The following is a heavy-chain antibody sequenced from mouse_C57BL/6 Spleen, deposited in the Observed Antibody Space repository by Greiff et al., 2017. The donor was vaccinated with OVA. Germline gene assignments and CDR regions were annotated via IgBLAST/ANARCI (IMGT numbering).Heavy chain of an antibody. CDR1: GFTFSDYG. V-gene: IGHV5-17*01. Sequence: EVQLVESGGGLVKPGGSLKLSCAASGFTFSDYGMHWVRQAPEKGLEWVAYISGGSSTIYYADTVKGRFTISRDNAKNTLFLQMTSLRSEDTAMYYCAGGGYGFAYWGQGTLVTVSA. D-gene: IGHD2-2*01. CDR3: AGGGYGFAY. CDR2: ISGGSSTI. J-gene: IGHJ3*01.